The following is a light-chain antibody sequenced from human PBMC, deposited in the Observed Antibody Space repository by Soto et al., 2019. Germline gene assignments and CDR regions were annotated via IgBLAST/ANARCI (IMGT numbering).Light chain of an antibody. V-gene: IGKV3-20*01. J-gene: IGKJ3*01. CDR3: QQYGSSPPIT. CDR2: GAS. Sequence: EIVLTQSPGTLSLSPGERATLSCRASQSVSSSYLAWYQQKPGQAPRLLIYGASSRATGIPDRFSGSGSGTDFTLTISRLEPEDFAVYYWQQYGSSPPITFGPGTKGD. CDR1: QSVSSSY.